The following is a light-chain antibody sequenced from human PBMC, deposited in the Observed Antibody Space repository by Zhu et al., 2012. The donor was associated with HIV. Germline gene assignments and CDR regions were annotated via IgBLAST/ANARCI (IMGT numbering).Light chain of an antibody. Sequence: AIRMTQSPSSLSASTGDRVTITCRASQGIANYLARYQQKPGKVPKLLISTVSSLQSGVPSRFSGSGSGTDFTLTISCLQSEDFATYFCQQYYSHPHTFGGGTKVDIK. J-gene: IGKJ4*01. V-gene: IGKV1-8*01. CDR1: QGIANY. CDR2: TVS. CDR3: QQYYSHPHT.